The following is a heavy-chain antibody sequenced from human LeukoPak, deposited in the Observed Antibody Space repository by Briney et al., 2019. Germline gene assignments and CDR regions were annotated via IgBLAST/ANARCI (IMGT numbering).Heavy chain of an antibody. V-gene: IGHV4-39*07. CDR3: AREHSYYYDSSGYYYVDY. CDR1: GGSISSSSYY. CDR2: IYYSGST. J-gene: IGHJ4*02. Sequence: SETLSLTCTVSGGSISSSSYYWGWIRQPPGKGLEWIGSIYYSGSTYYNPSLKSRVTISVDTSKNQFSLKLSSVTAADTAVYYCAREHSYYYDSSGYYYVDYWGQGTLVTVSS. D-gene: IGHD3-22*01.